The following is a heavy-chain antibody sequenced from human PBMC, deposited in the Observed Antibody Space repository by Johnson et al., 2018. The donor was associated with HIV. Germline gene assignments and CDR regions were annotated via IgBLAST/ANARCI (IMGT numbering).Heavy chain of an antibody. Sequence: VLLVESGGGVQRPGGSLRLSCAASGFTFDDFGMGWVRQAPGQGLEWVSGINWTGGSTRYADSVKGRFTISRDNAKNSLYVQLNSLRAEDTALYHCARVIGYDSSGKAFDIWGQGTMVTVSS. D-gene: IGHD3-22*01. V-gene: IGHV3-20*01. J-gene: IGHJ3*02. CDR3: ARVIGYDSSGKAFDI. CDR2: INWTGGST. CDR1: GFTFDDFG.